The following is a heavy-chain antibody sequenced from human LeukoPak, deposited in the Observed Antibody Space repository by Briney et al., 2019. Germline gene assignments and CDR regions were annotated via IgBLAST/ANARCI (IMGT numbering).Heavy chain of an antibody. CDR1: ALTCSSYS. D-gene: IGHD3-10*01. J-gene: IGHJ5*02. V-gene: IGHV3-21*01. CDR2: ISSSSSYI. Sequence: GGSLRLSGAASALTCSSYSVNWVRQAPVKGLEWVSSISSSSSYIYYADSVKGRFTISRDNAKNSLYLQMNSLRAEDTAVYYCARENYYGSGSYYSKYNWFDPWGQGTLVTVSS. CDR3: ARENYYGSGSYYSKYNWFDP.